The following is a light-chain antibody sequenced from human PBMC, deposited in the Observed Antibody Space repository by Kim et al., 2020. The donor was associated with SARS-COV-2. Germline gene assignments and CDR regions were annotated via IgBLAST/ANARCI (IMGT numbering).Light chain of an antibody. CDR1: QSISSW. J-gene: IGKJ2*01. CDR3: QQYNGYLYT. CDR2: DAS. V-gene: IGKV1-5*01. Sequence: DIQMTKSPSTLSASVGDRVTITCRASQSISSWLAWYQQKPGKAPKLLIYDASSLESGVPSRFSGSGSGTEFTLTISSLQPDDFETYYCQQYNGYLYTFGQGTKLEI.